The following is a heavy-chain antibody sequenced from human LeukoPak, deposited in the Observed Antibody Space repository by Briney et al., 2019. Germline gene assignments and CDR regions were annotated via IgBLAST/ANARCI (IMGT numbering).Heavy chain of an antibody. Sequence: PGGSLRLSCAAPESTFSGFGWTWFGKPQGKGLDWGANIKQDGSEKYYVDSVKGRFTISRDNAKNSLYLQMNSLRVEDTAVYYCARPMEQWLVDFFDYWGQGTLVTVSS. CDR3: ARPMEQWLVDFFDY. J-gene: IGHJ4*02. V-gene: IGHV3-7*01. CDR1: ESTFSGFG. CDR2: IKQDGSEK. D-gene: IGHD6-19*01.